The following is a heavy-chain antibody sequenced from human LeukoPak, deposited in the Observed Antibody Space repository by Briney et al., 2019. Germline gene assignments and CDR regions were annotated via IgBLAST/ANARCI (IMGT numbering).Heavy chain of an antibody. CDR2: IYTSGST. CDR3: ARDGRGGDFWSGYYPGWFDP. V-gene: IGHV4-4*07. J-gene: IGHJ5*02. D-gene: IGHD3-3*01. CDR1: GGSISSYY. Sequence: SETLSLTCTVSGGSISSYYWSWIRQPAGKGLEWIGRIYTSGSTNYNPSLKSRVTMSVDTSKNQFSLKLSSVTAADTAVYYCARDGRGGDFWSGYYPGWFDPWGQGTLVTVSS.